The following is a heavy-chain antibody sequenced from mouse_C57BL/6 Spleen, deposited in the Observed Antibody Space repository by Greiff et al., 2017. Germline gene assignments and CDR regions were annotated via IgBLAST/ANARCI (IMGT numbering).Heavy chain of an antibody. V-gene: IGHV3-6*01. J-gene: IGHJ3*01. CDR3: AREGFYDYDAAWFAY. D-gene: IGHD2-4*01. Sequence: EVQLQESGPGLVKPSQSLSLTCSVTGYSITSGYYWNWIRQFPGNKLEWMGYISYDGSNNYNPSLKNRISITRDTSKNQFFLKLNSVTTEDTATYYCAREGFYDYDAAWFAYWGQGTLVTVSA. CDR1: GYSITSGYY. CDR2: ISYDGSN.